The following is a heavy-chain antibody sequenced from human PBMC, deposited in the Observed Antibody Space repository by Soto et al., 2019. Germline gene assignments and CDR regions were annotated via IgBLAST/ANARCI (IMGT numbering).Heavy chain of an antibody. CDR1: GYSFSRYW. D-gene: IGHD3-10*01. J-gene: IGHJ6*02. Sequence: GESLKISCKGSGYSFSRYWIGWVRQMPGKGLEWMAIIYPCDSESRYGPSFQGQVTISAXXXIXXXYXQXXXLXASDTAMYYCARRVGNYYGMDVWGQGTTVTVSS. CDR2: IYPCDSES. CDR3: ARRVGNYYGMDV. V-gene: IGHV5-51*01.